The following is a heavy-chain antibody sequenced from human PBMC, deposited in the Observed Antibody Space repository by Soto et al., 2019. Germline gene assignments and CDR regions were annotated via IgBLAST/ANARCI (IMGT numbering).Heavy chain of an antibody. CDR3: ARDSISIFGVGPYFQH. CDR2: ISSSSTI. Sequence: GGSLRLSCAASGFTFSSYSMNWVRQAPGKGLEWVSYISSSSTIYYADSVKGRFTISRDNAKNSLYLQMNSLRAEDTAVYYCARDSISIFGVGPYFQHWGQGTLVTVSS. V-gene: IGHV3-48*01. D-gene: IGHD3-3*01. CDR1: GFTFSSYS. J-gene: IGHJ1*01.